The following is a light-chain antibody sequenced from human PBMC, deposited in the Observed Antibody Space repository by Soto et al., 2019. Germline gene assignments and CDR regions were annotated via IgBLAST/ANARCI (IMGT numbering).Light chain of an antibody. J-gene: IGKJ4*01. Sequence: EIVLKQSPGTLSLSPGERATLSCRASQSVNSDYLAWFQQRPGQAPRLLIYATSRRASGIPDRFSGSGSGTDFTLTISRLEPEDFAVYYCQQYGSSLALTFGGGTKVDIK. CDR1: QSVNSDY. V-gene: IGKV3-20*01. CDR3: QQYGSSLALT. CDR2: ATS.